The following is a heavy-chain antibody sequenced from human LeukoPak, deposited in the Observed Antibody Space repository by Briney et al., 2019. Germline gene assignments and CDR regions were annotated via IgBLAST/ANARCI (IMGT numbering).Heavy chain of an antibody. CDR1: GFTFSDYY. J-gene: IGHJ5*02. CDR2: ISSSGSTI. CDR3: AREVDNWEFGEFVGEEFDP. Sequence: PGGSLRLSCAASGFTFSDYYMSWIRQAPGKGLEWVSYISSSGSTIYYADSVKGRFTISRDNSKNTLYLQMNSLRAEDTALYYCAREVDNWEFGEFVGEEFDPWGQGTLVTVSS. D-gene: IGHD3-10*01. V-gene: IGHV3-11*01.